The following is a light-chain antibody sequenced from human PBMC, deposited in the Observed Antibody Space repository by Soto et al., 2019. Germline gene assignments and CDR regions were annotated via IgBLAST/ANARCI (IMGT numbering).Light chain of an antibody. CDR1: QSVSSSY. V-gene: IGKV3-20*01. CDR3: QQYGSSPLP. CDR2: GAS. Sequence: EIVLTQSPGTLSLSPGERATLSCRASQSVSSSYLAWYQQKPGQAPRLLIYGASSRATGIPDRFSGSGSGKDFPPPISKLEPEDFAVYYCQQYGSSPLPFGGGTKGDIK. J-gene: IGKJ4*01.